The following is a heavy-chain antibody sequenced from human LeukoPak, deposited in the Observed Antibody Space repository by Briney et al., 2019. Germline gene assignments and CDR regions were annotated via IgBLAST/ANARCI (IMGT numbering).Heavy chain of an antibody. J-gene: IGHJ4*02. Sequence: PGGSLRLSCAASGFTFSSYSMGWVRQAPGKGLEWVSSISSSGGYIYYADSVKGRFTISRDNAKNSLYLQMNSLRAEDTAVYYCAREGYCYGSGSYEDYWGQGTLVTVSS. V-gene: IGHV3-21*01. CDR3: AREGYCYGSGSYEDY. CDR1: GFTFSSYS. CDR2: ISSSGGYI. D-gene: IGHD3-10*01.